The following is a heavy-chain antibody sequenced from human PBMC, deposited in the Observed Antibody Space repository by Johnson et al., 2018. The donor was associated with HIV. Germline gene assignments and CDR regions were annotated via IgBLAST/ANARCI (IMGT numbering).Heavy chain of an antibody. CDR3: ARVRGGRENAFDL. CDR1: GFTFRSYA. J-gene: IGHJ3*01. D-gene: IGHD1-26*01. V-gene: IGHV3-30*03. Sequence: QVQLVESGGGVVQPGGSLRLSCAASGFTFRSYAMHWVRQAPGKGLEWVGVISYDGSNKYYADSVKGRFTISRDNSKNTMSMQMNSQRVEDTAVYDCARVRGGRENAFDLWGQGTMVTVSS. CDR2: ISYDGSNK.